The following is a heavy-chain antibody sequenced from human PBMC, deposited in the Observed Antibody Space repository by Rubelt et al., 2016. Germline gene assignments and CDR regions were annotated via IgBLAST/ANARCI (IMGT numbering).Heavy chain of an antibody. CDR2: IRGSGGST. D-gene: IGHD3-10*01. Sequence: EVQLLESGGGLVQPGGSLRLSCVASGFTFSTYAMSWVRQAPGKGLEWVSGIRGSGGSTYYSDSVKGRFSISRHNSKNTLYLQMNSLRAVDTAVYYCARIQSEGQGDSYYYYYYMDVWGKGTTVTVSS. CDR1: GFTFSTYA. CDR3: ARIQSEGQGDSYYYYYYMDV. V-gene: IGHV3-23*01. J-gene: IGHJ6*03.